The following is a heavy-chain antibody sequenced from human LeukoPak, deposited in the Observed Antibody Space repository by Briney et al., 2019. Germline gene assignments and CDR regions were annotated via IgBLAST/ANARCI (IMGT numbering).Heavy chain of an antibody. CDR2: INHSGST. CDR1: GGSFSGYY. Sequence: SETLSLTCAVYGGSFSGYYWSWIRQPPGKGLEWIGEINHSGSTNYNPSLKSRVTISVDTSKNQFSLKLSSVTAADTAVYYCARVFLGSMATYSFDYWGQGTLVTVSS. D-gene: IGHD2/OR15-2a*01. CDR3: ARVFLGSMATYSFDY. V-gene: IGHV4-34*01. J-gene: IGHJ4*02.